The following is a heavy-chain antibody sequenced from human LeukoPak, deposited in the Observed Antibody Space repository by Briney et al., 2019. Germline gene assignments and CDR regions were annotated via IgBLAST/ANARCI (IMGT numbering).Heavy chain of an antibody. CDR1: GYTFTSYG. J-gene: IGHJ6*03. CDR2: ISAYNGNT. D-gene: IGHD3-22*01. Sequence: ASVKVSCKASGYTFTSYGISWVRQAPGQGLEWMGWISAYNGNTNYAQKLQGRVTMTTDTSTSTAYMELRSLRPDDTAVYYCARDYYDSSGYYYPNYYYYYMDVWGKGTTVTISS. V-gene: IGHV1-18*01. CDR3: ARDYYDSSGYYYPNYYYYYMDV.